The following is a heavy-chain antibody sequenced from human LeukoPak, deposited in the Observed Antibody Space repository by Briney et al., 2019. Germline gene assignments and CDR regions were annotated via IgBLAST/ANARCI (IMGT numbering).Heavy chain of an antibody. CDR2: IYYSGST. J-gene: IGHJ4*02. CDR3: VRLAGVNWTRYYFDY. V-gene: IGHV4-59*08. CDR1: GGSISSYY. D-gene: IGHD1-1*01. Sequence: SETLSLTCTVSGGSISSYYWSWIRQPPGKGLEWIGYIYYSGSTNYNPSLKSRVAISVDTSKNQFSLKLSSVTAADTAVYYCVRLAGVNWTRYYFDYWGQGTLVTVSS.